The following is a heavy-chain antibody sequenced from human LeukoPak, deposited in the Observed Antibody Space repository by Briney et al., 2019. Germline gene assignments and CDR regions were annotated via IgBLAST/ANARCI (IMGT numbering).Heavy chain of an antibody. CDR3: ARESYYGSGSYYNLADYYYGMDA. D-gene: IGHD3-10*01. CDR2: IKQDGSEK. V-gene: IGHV3-7*01. CDR1: GFTFSSYW. Sequence: GGSLRLSCAASGFTFSSYWMSWVRQAPGKGLEWVANIKQDGSEKYYVDSVKGRFTISRDNAKNSLYLQMNSLRAEDTAVYYCARESYYGSGSYYNLADYYYGMDAWGQGTTVTVSS. J-gene: IGHJ6*02.